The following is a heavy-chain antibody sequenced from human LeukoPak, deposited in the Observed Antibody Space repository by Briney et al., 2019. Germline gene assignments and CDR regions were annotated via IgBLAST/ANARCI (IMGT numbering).Heavy chain of an antibody. CDR2: IYYSGST. CDR3: ARVRITMVRGVRGSNEFGY. Sequence: SETLSLTCTVSGGSISSGGYYWSWLRQHPGKGLEWIGYIYYSGSTYYNPSLKSRVTISVDTSKNQFSLKLSSVTAADTAVYYCARVRITMVRGVRGSNEFGYWGQGTLVTVSS. V-gene: IGHV4-31*03. D-gene: IGHD3-10*01. J-gene: IGHJ4*02. CDR1: GGSISSGGYY.